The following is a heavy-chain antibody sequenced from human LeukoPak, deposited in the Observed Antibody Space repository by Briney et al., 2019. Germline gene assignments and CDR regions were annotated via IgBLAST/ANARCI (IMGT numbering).Heavy chain of an antibody. CDR1: GGSISSYY. D-gene: IGHD1-26*01. J-gene: IGHJ3*02. Sequence: SETLSLTCTVSGGSISSYYWSWIRQPPGKGLEWIGYIYYSGSTNYNPSLKSRVTISVDTSKNQFSLKLSSVTAADTAVYYCASIPYLKWEQRDDAFNIRGPGTMVTVSS. CDR2: IYYSGST. V-gene: IGHV4-59*01. CDR3: ASIPYLKWEQRDDAFNI.